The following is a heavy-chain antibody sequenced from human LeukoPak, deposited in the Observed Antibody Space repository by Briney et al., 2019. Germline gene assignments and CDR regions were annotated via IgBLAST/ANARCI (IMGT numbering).Heavy chain of an antibody. D-gene: IGHD2-2*01. CDR2: INDDSSDI. V-gene: IGHV3-21*05. Sequence: PGGSLRLSCAASGFTFSLYAMNWVRQAPGKGLEWVSYINDDSSDIHYAGSVRGRSTISRDDARKTLYLQLSSLRVEDTAVYYCARDTFQPGLIDSWGQGTLVTVSS. CDR1: GFTFSLYA. J-gene: IGHJ4*02. CDR3: ARDTFQPGLIDS.